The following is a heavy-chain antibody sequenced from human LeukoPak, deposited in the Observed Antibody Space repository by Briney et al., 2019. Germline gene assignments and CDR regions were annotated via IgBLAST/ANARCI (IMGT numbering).Heavy chain of an antibody. V-gene: IGHV1-2*02. D-gene: IGHD6-19*01. Sequence: GASVKVSCKASGYTCTGYYTHWVRQAPGQGLEWMGWINPNSGGTNYAQKFQGRVTMTRDTSISTAYMELSRLRSDDTAVYYCASIYIAVAREYDAFDIWGQGTMVTVSS. CDR3: ASIYIAVAREYDAFDI. J-gene: IGHJ3*02. CDR1: GYTCTGYY. CDR2: INPNSGGT.